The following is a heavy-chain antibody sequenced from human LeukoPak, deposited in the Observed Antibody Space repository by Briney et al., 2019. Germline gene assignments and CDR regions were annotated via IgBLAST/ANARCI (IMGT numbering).Heavy chain of an antibody. CDR2: ISGSGGST. CDR1: GFTFSSYA. CDR3: AKDHPYGDYFDY. J-gene: IGHJ4*02. Sequence: GGSLRLSCAASGFTFSSYAMSWVRQAPGKGLEWVSAISGSGGSTYYTDSVRGRFTISRDNSKNTLYLQMNSLRAEDTAVYYCAKDHPYGDYFDYWGQGTLVTVSS. V-gene: IGHV3-23*01. D-gene: IGHD4/OR15-4a*01.